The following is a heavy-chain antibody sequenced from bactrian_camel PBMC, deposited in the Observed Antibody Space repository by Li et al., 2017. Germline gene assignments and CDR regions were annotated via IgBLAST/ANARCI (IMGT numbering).Heavy chain of an antibody. CDR1: GTTYSRYC. Sequence: HVQLVESGGGSVQTGGSLRLSCVASGTTYSRYCMGWFRQIPDKEREAVAGIESDGSTSYADSVKGRFTISQDSARNILYLQMRSLKPEDSAMYYCAAHPGDWCYTPVRANFRWRGQGTQVTVS. CDR2: IESDGST. J-gene: IGHJ4*01. D-gene: IGHD3*01. V-gene: IGHV3S53*01. CDR3: AAHPGDWCYTPVRANFRW.